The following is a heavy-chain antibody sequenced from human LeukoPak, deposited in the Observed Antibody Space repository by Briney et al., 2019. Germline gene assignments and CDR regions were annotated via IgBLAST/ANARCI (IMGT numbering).Heavy chain of an antibody. J-gene: IGHJ4*02. Sequence: SVKVSCKASGGTFSSYAISWVRQAPGQGLEWMGRIIPILGIANYAQKFQGRVTITADKSTSTAYMELSSLRSEDTAVYYCARTYRPYGDYVLGVDYWGQGTLVTVSS. D-gene: IGHD4-17*01. CDR3: ARTYRPYGDYVLGVDY. CDR2: IIPILGIA. V-gene: IGHV1-69*04. CDR1: GGTFSSYA.